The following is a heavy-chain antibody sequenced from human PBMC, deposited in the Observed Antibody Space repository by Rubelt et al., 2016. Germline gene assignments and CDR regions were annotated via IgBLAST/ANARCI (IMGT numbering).Heavy chain of an antibody. D-gene: IGHD6-19*01. CDR2: ISSSGSYI. Sequence: MELEWVSSISSSGSYIYYADSVRGRFTISRDNAKSSLSLQMNSLRAEDTAVYYCARGLTIAVAGTPDYWGQGTLVTVSS. J-gene: IGHJ4*02. CDR3: ARGLTIAVAGTPDY. V-gene: IGHV3-21*01.